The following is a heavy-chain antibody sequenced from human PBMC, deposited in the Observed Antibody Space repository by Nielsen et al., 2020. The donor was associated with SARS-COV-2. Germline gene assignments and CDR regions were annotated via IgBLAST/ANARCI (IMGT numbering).Heavy chain of an antibody. J-gene: IGHJ6*02. V-gene: IGHV4-34*01. D-gene: IGHD3-10*01. Sequence: RQAPGKGLEWIGEINHSGGTNYNPSLKSRVTISVDTSKNQFSLKLSSVTTADTAVYYCARGWNYYGSGSYPHYYYYGMGVWGQGTTVTVSS. CDR2: INHSGGT. CDR3: ARGWNYYGSGSYPHYYYYGMGV.